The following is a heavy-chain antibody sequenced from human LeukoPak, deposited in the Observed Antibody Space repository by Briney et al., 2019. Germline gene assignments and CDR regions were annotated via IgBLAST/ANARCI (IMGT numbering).Heavy chain of an antibody. V-gene: IGHV6-1*01. CDR2: TYYRSKWYY. J-gene: IGHJ6*03. CDR1: GDSVATNSAA. CDR3: ARDREAWGYYYYYYMDV. Sequence: SQTLSLTCAISGDSVATNSAAWNWVRQSPSRGLEWLGRTYYRSKWYYDYAVSVKSRITINPDTSKNQFSLQLNSVTPEDTAVYYCARDREAWGYYYYYYMDVWGKGTTVTVSS. D-gene: IGHD7-27*01.